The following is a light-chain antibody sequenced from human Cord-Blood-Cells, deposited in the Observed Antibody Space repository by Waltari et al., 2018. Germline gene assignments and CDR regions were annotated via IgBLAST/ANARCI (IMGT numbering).Light chain of an antibody. CDR3: CSYAGSYTLYV. CDR2: DVS. CDR1: SSDVGGYNY. Sequence: QSALTQPRSVSGSPGQSVTISCTGTSSDVGGYNYVFLYQQHPGKAPKLMIYDVSKRPSGVPDRFSGSKSGNTASLTISGLQAEDEADYYCCSYAGSYTLYVFGTGTKVTVL. J-gene: IGLJ1*01. V-gene: IGLV2-11*01.